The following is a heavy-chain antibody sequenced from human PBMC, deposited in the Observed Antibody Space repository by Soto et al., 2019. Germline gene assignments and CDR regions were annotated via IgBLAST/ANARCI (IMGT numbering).Heavy chain of an antibody. D-gene: IGHD3-22*01. J-gene: IGHJ6*02. CDR2: MNPNSGNT. Sequence: GASVKVSCKASGYTFTSYDINCVRQATGQGLEWMGWMNPNSGNTGYAQKFQGRVTMTRNTSISTAYMELSSLRSEDTAVYYCARYKKGRGRVITMIVVARGGYYGMDVWGQGTTVTVSS. CDR3: ARYKKGRGRVITMIVVARGGYYGMDV. CDR1: GYTFTSYD. V-gene: IGHV1-8*01.